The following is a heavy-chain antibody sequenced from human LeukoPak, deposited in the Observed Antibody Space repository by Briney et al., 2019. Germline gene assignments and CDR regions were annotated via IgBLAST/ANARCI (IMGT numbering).Heavy chain of an antibody. CDR1: GFTFRDYY. CDR3: ARPGTLWAYYFDY. J-gene: IGHJ4*02. CDR2: ISSSGSTI. D-gene: IGHD2-21*01. Sequence: GGSLRLSCAASGFTFRDYYMSWIRQAPGKGLEWVSYISSSGSTIYYADSVKGRFTISRDNAKNSLYLQMNSLRAEDTAVYYCARPGTLWAYYFDYWGQGTLVTVSS. V-gene: IGHV3-11*04.